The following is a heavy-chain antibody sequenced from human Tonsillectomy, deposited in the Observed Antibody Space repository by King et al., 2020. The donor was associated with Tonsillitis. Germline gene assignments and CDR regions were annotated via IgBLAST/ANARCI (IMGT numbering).Heavy chain of an antibody. CDR1: GFTLNSYS. V-gene: IGHV3-48*01. J-gene: IGHJ4*02. CDR3: ARGRSHGKDGGYYFDY. CDR2: ISRSSNDI. D-gene: IGHD1-1*01. Sequence: VQLVESGGGLVQPGGSLRLSCAASGFTLNSYSMNWVRQAPGKGLEWLAYISRSSNDIYYADSVKSRFTISRDNAKNSLYLQMNSLRAEDTGVYYCARGRSHGKDGGYYFDYWGQGTLVTVSS.